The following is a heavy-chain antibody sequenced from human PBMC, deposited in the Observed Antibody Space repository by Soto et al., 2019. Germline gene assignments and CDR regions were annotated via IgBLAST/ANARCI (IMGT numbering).Heavy chain of an antibody. CDR2: INAGNGNT. J-gene: IGHJ4*02. D-gene: IGHD5-18*01. V-gene: IGHV1-3*01. Sequence: QVQLVQSGAEVKKPGASVKVSCKASGYTFTSYAMHWVRQAPGQRLEWMGWINAGNGNTKYSQKFQGRVTITRDTSASTAYMELSSLRSEDTAVYYCAGGGYSYASIRYYFDYWGQGTLVTVSS. CDR1: GYTFTSYA. CDR3: AGGGYSYASIRYYFDY.